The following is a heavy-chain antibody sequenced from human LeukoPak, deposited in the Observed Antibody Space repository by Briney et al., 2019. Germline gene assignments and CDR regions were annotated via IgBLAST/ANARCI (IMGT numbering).Heavy chain of an antibody. D-gene: IGHD2-2*01. CDR1: GFTFSSYG. CDR2: IWYDGSNK. CDR3: ARDRDIVVVPAAIEAGDYGMDV. Sequence: PGRSLRLSCAASGFTFSSYGMHWVRQAPGKGLEWVAVIWYDGSNKYYADSVTGRFTISRDNSKNTLYLQLNSLRAEDTAVYYCARDRDIVVVPAAIEAGDYGMDVWGQGTTVTVSS. V-gene: IGHV3-33*01. J-gene: IGHJ6*02.